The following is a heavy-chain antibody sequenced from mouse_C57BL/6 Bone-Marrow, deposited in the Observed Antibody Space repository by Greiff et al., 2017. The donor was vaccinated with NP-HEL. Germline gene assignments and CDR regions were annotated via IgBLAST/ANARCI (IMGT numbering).Heavy chain of an antibody. V-gene: IGHV5-6*01. CDR3: ARHGRRTWFAY. CDR1: GFTFSSYG. Sequence: EVKLMESGGDLVKPGGSLKLSCAASGFTFSSYGMSWVRQTPDKRLEWVATISSGGSYTYYPDSVKGRFTISRDNAKNTLYLQMSSLKSEDTAMYYCARHGRRTWFAYWGQGTLVTVSA. CDR2: ISSGGSYT. J-gene: IGHJ3*01.